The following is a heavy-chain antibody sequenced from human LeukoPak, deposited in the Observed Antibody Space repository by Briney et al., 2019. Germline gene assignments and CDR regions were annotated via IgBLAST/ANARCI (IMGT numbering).Heavy chain of an antibody. CDR1: GFTFSTCA. J-gene: IGHJ4*02. CDR3: ARGLDSGYANPFDY. CDR2: ISYDGSNK. D-gene: IGHD5-12*01. V-gene: IGHV3-30-3*01. Sequence: GGSLRLSCAASGFTFSTCAMHWVRQAPGKGLEWVAVISYDGSNKYYADSVKGRFTISRDNSKNTLYLQMNSLRAEDTAVYYCARGLDSGYANPFDYWGQGTLVTVSS.